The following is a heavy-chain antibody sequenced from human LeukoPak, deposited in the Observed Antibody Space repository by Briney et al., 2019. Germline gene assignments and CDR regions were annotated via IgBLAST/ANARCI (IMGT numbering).Heavy chain of an antibody. CDR2: IKEDGSEK. Sequence: PGGSLRLSCAVSGFNFNNHWMSWVRQAPGKGLEWVANIKEDGSEKYYVDSVKGRFTISRDNAKNSLYLQMNSLRVEDTAVYYCARDASGDCDYWGQGTLVTVPS. CDR3: ARDASGDCDY. D-gene: IGHD2-21*02. CDR1: GFNFNNHW. J-gene: IGHJ4*01. V-gene: IGHV3-7*01.